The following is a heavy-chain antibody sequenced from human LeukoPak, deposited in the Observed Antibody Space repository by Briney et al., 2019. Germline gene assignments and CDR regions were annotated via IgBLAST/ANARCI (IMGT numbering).Heavy chain of an antibody. D-gene: IGHD1-26*01. CDR1: GFTFSSYW. CDR3: ASPWELPPGGRSDAFDI. Sequence: GGSLRLSCAASGFTFSSYWMSWVRQAPGKGLEWVANIKQDGSEKYYVDSVKGRFTISRDNAKNSLYLQMNSLRAEDTAVYYCASPWELPPGGRSDAFDIWGQGTMVTVSS. CDR2: IKQDGSEK. J-gene: IGHJ3*02. V-gene: IGHV3-7*01.